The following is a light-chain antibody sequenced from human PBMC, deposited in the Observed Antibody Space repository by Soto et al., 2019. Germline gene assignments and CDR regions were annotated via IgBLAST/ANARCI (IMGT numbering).Light chain of an antibody. CDR1: QSVSSNY. CDR2: RAS. V-gene: IGKV3-20*01. J-gene: IGKJ2*01. Sequence: DIVLTQSPGTLSLSPGERATLSCGASQSVSSNYLAWYQQKPGQTPKVLIYRASTRATGIPDRFSGSGSGTDFTLTISRLEPEDFAVYYCQQYGSSPYTFGQGTKLEIK. CDR3: QQYGSSPYT.